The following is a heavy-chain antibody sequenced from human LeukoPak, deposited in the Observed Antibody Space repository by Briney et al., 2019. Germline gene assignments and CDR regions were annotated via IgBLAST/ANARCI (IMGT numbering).Heavy chain of an antibody. J-gene: IGHJ4*02. Sequence: GGSLRLSCAASGFTFSEYSMHWVRQAPGKGLEYVSAISTNGGSRYYANSVKGRFTISRDDPKNTLDLQMGSLRPEDMAVYYCARGFRYYGSGIDYWGQGTLVTVSS. V-gene: IGHV3-64*01. CDR1: GFTFSEYS. D-gene: IGHD3-10*01. CDR2: ISTNGGSR. CDR3: ARGFRYYGSGIDY.